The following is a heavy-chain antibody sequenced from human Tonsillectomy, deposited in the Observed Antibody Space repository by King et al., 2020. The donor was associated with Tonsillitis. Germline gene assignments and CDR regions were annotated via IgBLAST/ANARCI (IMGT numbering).Heavy chain of an antibody. D-gene: IGHD1-26*01. CDR1: GFAFSSYA. CDR2: FTFSCSKA. V-gene: IGHV3-23*04. J-gene: IGHJ6*02. CDR3: ARGSWGVGPYYGMDV. Sequence: VQLVESGGAWVQPGGSLRLSCAASGFAFSSYAMSWVLQAPGKGPEWVSAFTFSCSKAYFAYSVEGRLTISRDNSKNTLYLQMNSLRAEDTAIYYCARGSWGVGPYYGMDVWGRGTTVTVSS.